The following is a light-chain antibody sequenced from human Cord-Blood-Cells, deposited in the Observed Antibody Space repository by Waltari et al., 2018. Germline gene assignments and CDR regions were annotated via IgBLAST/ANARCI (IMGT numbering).Light chain of an antibody. J-gene: IGLJ3*02. Sequence: QSALTQPASVSGSPGQSITISCTGTSSDVGGYNYVSWYQQHPGKAPKLMIDDVSKRPSGVSNRFSGSKSGNTASLTISGLHAEDEADYYCCSYAGSSTWVFGGGTKLTVL. CDR2: DVS. V-gene: IGLV2-23*02. CDR1: SSDVGGYNY. CDR3: CSYAGSSTWV.